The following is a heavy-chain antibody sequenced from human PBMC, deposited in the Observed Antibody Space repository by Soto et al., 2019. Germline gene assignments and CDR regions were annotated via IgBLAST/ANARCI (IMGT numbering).Heavy chain of an antibody. CDR2: IYHIGST. V-gene: IGHV4-30-2*01. J-gene: IGHJ4*02. D-gene: IGHD3-16*02. CDR3: AQCRCYQEY. CDR1: GGSISSGVYS. Sequence: ASVTLPLTCAVSGGSISSGVYSWSWIRHPPGNDLEWIGYIYHIGSTYYNPSLKSRVTISVYRSKNQFSLKLSSVTAADTAVYYCAQCRCYQEYLGQGTLDT.